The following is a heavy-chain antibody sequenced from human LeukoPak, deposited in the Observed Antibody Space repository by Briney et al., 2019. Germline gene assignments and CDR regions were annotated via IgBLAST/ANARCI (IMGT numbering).Heavy chain of an antibody. CDR2: ISSSSSYI. CDR1: GFPFRSYA. Sequence: TGGSLRLSCAASGFPFRSYAMHWVRQAPGKGLEWVSSISSSSSYIYYADSVKGRFTISRDNAENSLYLQMNSLRAEDTAVYYCAARSSSWYTRYFLSEYWGQGTLVTVSS. V-gene: IGHV3-21*01. D-gene: IGHD6-13*01. CDR3: AARSSSWYTRYFLSEY. J-gene: IGHJ4*02.